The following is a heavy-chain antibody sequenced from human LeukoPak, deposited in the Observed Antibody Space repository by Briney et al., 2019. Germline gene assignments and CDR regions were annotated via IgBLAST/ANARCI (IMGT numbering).Heavy chain of an antibody. CDR1: GFTVSSNY. CDR2: IYSGGST. D-gene: IGHD5-24*01. CDR3: AKLNDWSTTYNYGDY. J-gene: IGHJ4*02. V-gene: IGHV3-53*01. Sequence: GGSLRLSCAASGFTVSSNYMSWVRQAPGKGLEWVSVIYSGGSTYYADSVKGRFTISRDNSKSTLYLQMNNLRAEDTAVYYCAKLNDWSTTYNYGDYWGQGTLVTVSS.